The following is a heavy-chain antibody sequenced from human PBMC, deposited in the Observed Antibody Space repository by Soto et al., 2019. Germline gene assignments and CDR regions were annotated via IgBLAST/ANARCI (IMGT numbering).Heavy chain of an antibody. V-gene: IGHV4-31*03. CDR3: ARDATVTTGEFDY. J-gene: IGHJ4*02. Sequence: SSETLSLTCTVSGGSISSGGYYWSWIRQHPGKGLEWIGYIYYSGSTYYNPSLKSRVTISVDTSKNQFSLKLSSVTAADTAVYYCARDATVTTGEFDYWGQGTLVTVSS. CDR2: IYYSGST. CDR1: GGSISSGGYY. D-gene: IGHD4-4*01.